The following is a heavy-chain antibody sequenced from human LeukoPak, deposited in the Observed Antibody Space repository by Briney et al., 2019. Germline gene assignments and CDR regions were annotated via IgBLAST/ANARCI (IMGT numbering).Heavy chain of an antibody. CDR2: INQGGSVK. Sequence: GRSLRLSCAVSRFTFSDYWMSWVRQAPGKGLEWVANINQGGSVKYYVDSVKGRFTISRDDAKNSLYVQMNSLRDEDTAVYYCARVGYSGWNLEYWGQGTLVTVSS. CDR3: ARVGYSGWNLEY. V-gene: IGHV3-7*01. D-gene: IGHD5-12*01. CDR1: RFTFSDYW. J-gene: IGHJ4*02.